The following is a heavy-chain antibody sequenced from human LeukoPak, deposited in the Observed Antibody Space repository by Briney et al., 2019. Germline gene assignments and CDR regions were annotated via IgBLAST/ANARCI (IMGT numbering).Heavy chain of an antibody. Sequence: PGRSLRLSCAASGFTFSSYAMHWVRQAPGKGLEWVAVIWYDGSNKYYADSVKGRFTISRDNSKNTLYLQMNSLRAEDTAVYYCARELVGRFLECMDVWGQGTTVTVSS. D-gene: IGHD3-3*01. CDR2: IWYDGSNK. V-gene: IGHV3-33*08. CDR1: GFTFSSYA. J-gene: IGHJ6*02. CDR3: ARELVGRFLECMDV.